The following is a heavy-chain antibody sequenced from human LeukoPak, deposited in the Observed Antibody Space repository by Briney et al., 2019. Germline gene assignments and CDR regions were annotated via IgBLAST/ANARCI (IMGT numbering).Heavy chain of an antibody. CDR2: IYTSGST. CDR1: GGSISSYY. V-gene: IGHV4-4*07. CDR3: ARAYYYGSGSYYNPFGWDV. Sequence: PSETLSLTCTVSGGSISSYYWSWIRQPAGKGLEWIGRIYTSGSTNYNPSLKSRVTMSVDTSKNQFPLKLSSVTAADTAVYYCARAYYYGSGSYYNPFGWDVWGQGTTVTVSS. J-gene: IGHJ6*02. D-gene: IGHD3-10*01.